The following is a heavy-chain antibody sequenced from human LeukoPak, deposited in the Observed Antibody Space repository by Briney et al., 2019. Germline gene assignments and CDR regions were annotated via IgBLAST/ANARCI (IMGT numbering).Heavy chain of an antibody. J-gene: IGHJ4*02. CDR1: GYRFTNYW. D-gene: IGHD3-10*01. V-gene: IGHV5-51*01. CDR2: IYCGDSDT. CDR3: ARLGIGRGGYFDY. Sequence: GESLKISCKGSGYRFTNYWIGWVRQMPGKGLEWMGIIYCGDSDTRYSPAFQGQVTISADKSINTAYLQWSSLKASDTAMYYCARLGIGRGGYFDYWGQGTLVTVSS.